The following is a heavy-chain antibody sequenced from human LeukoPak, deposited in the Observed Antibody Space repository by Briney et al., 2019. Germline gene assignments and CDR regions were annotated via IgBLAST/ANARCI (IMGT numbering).Heavy chain of an antibody. CDR2: ISGSGGST. Sequence: GGSLRLSCAASGFTVSSNYMSWVRQAPGKGLEWVSAISGSGGSTYYADSVKGRFTIFRDNSKNTLYLQMNSLRAEDTAVYYCAKSETYCGGDCYLYYFDYWGQGTLVTVSS. J-gene: IGHJ4*02. V-gene: IGHV3-23*01. CDR1: GFTVSSNY. D-gene: IGHD2-21*02. CDR3: AKSETYCGGDCYLYYFDY.